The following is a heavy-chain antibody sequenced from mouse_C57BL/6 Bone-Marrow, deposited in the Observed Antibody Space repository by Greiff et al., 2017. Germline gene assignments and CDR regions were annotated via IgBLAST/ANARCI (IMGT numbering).Heavy chain of an antibody. CDR3: AGGFDY. CDR2: INPNDGTT. CDR1: GYSFTSYS. Sequence: VQLQQSGPELVKPGASVKISCKASGYSFTSYSVHWVKQSTGKSLEWIGVINPNDGTTSYNQKFKGKATLTVDQSSSTVYMQLTSLTSEDSAVYYCAGGFDYWGQGTTLTVSS. J-gene: IGHJ2*01. V-gene: IGHV1-39*01.